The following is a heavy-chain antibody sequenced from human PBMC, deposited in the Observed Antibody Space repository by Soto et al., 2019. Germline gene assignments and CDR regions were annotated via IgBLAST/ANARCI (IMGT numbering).Heavy chain of an antibody. Sequence: PSETLSLTCRVSGGFISNYYWTWIRPSPGKGLEWIGYVYNSGSTKYNPSLKSRVSISIDTSKNQFSLKLSSVTAADTAVYYCARGGVVVVSYALDAWGQGTTVNVSS. CDR1: GGFISNYY. V-gene: IGHV4-59*01. CDR2: VYNSGST. CDR3: ARGGVVVVSYALDA. D-gene: IGHD2-21*01. J-gene: IGHJ6*02.